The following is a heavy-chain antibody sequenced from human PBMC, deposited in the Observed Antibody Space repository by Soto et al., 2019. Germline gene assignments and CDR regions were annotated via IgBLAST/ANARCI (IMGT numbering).Heavy chain of an antibody. Sequence: GGSLRLSCAASGFTFSGSAMHWVRQASGKGLEWVGRIRSKANSYATAYAASVKGRFTISRDDSKNTAYLQMNSLKTEDTAVYYCQYYYDSSGYRIYYYYYYGMDVWGQGTTVTVSS. CDR1: GFTFSGSA. J-gene: IGHJ6*02. CDR2: IRSKANSYAT. CDR3: QYYYDSSGYRIYYYYYYGMDV. V-gene: IGHV3-73*01. D-gene: IGHD3-22*01.